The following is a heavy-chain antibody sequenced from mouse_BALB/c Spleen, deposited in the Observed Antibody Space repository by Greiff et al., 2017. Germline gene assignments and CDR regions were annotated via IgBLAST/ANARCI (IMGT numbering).Heavy chain of an antibody. V-gene: IGHV5-4*02. Sequence: EVHLVESGGGLVKPGGSLKLSCAASGFTFSDYYMYWVRQTPEKRLEWVATISDGGSYTYYPDSVKGRFTISRDNAKNNLYLQMSSLKSEDTAMYYCARGLLRPLDYWGQGTTLTVSS. CDR1: GFTFSDYY. CDR3: ARGLLRPLDY. D-gene: IGHD1-2*01. CDR2: ISDGGSYT. J-gene: IGHJ2*01.